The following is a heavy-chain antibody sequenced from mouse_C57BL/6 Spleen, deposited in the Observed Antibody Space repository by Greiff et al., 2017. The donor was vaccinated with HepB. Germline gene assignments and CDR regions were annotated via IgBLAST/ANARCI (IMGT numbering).Heavy chain of an antibody. D-gene: IGHD2-4*01. CDR2: ISYDGSN. J-gene: IGHJ2*01. V-gene: IGHV3-6*01. CDR1: GYSITSGYY. CDR3: ARGLRRYFDY. Sequence: EVQLVESGPGLVKPSQSLSLTCSVTGYSITSGYYWNWIRQFPGNKLEWMGYISYDGSNNYNPSLKNRISITRDTSKNQFFLKLNSVTTEDTATYYCARGLRRYFDYWGQGTTLTVSS.